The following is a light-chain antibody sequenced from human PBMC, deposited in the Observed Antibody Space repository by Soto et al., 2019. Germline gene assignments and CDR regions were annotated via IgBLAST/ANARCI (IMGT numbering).Light chain of an antibody. V-gene: IGLV2-23*01. CDR2: EGS. Sequence: QSALTQPASASGSPGQSITISCTGTSSDVGSYNLVSWYQQHPGKAPKLMIYEGSKRPSGVSNRFSGSKSGNTASLTISGLQAEDEADYYCCSYAGSSTYVVFGGGTK. J-gene: IGLJ2*01. CDR3: CSYAGSSTYVV. CDR1: SSDVGSYNL.